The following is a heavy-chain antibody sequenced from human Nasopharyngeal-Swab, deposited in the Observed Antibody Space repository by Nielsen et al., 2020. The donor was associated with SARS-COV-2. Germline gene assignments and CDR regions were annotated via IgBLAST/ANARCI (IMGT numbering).Heavy chain of an antibody. Sequence: SETLALTCTVSGGSISSDYWSWIRQPPGKGLEWIGYIYYSGSTNYNPSLKSRVTISVDKSKNQFSLKLSSVTAADTAVYYCARDRGSSSSIRPCGQGTLVTVSS. J-gene: IGHJ5*02. V-gene: IGHV4-59*12. CDR2: IYYSGST. CDR1: GGSISSDY. D-gene: IGHD6-6*01. CDR3: ARDRGSSSSIRP.